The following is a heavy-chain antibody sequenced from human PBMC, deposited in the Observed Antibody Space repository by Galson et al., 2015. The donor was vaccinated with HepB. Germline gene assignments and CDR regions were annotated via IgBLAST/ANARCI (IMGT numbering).Heavy chain of an antibody. CDR3: VVITIFGRDQGDFDY. V-gene: IGHV3-30*03. D-gene: IGHD3-3*01. CDR2: ISYDGSNK. J-gene: IGHJ4*02. CDR1: GFTFSSYG. Sequence: SLRLSCAASGFTFSSYGMHWVRQAPGKGLEWVAVISYDGSNKYYADSVKGRFTISRDNSKNTLYLQMNSLRAEDTAVYYCVVITIFGRDQGDFDYWGQGTLVTVSS.